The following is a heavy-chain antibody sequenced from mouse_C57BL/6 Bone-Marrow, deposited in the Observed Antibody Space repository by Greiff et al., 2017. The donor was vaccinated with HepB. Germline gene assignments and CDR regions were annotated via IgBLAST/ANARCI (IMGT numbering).Heavy chain of an antibody. D-gene: IGHD2-4*01. CDR3: ARYPSPVYYDYLFAY. CDR1: GFNIKDYY. J-gene: IGHJ3*01. V-gene: IGHV14-2*01. CDR2: IDPEDGET. Sequence: VQLKESGAELVKPGASVKLSCTASGFNIKDYYMHWVKQRTEQGLEWIGRIDPEDGETKYAPKFQGKATITADTSSNTAYLQLSSLTSEDTAVYYCARYPSPVYYDYLFAYWGQGTLVTVSA.